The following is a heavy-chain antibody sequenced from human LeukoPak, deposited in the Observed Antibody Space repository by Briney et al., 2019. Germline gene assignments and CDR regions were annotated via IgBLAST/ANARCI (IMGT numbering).Heavy chain of an antibody. CDR1: GCTFSSYE. V-gene: IGHV3-48*03. J-gene: IGHJ4*02. Sequence: SPLLFSAAAGCTFSSYEMSWVRQAPGGGLVWVSYIIGSGVSMYYTHSVKGRFTISRDDSKNQLSLQLNSLTAADTAGYYCAREDIRLHYFDYWGQGTLATVSS. CDR2: IIGSGVSM. D-gene: IGHD5-12*01. CDR3: AREDIRLHYFDY.